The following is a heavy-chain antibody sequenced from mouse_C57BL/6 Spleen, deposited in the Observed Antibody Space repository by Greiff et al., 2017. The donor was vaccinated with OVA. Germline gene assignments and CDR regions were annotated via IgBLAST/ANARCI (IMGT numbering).Heavy chain of an antibody. Sequence: EVKLEESGGDLVKPGGSLKHSCAASGFTFSSYGMSWVRQTPDKRLEWVATISSGGSYTYYPDSLKGRFTISRDNAKNTLYLQMSSLKSEDTAMYYCARQGGNYEAMDYWGQGTSVTVSS. CDR1: GFTFSSYG. J-gene: IGHJ4*01. V-gene: IGHV5-6*02. CDR3: ARQGGNYEAMDY. CDR2: ISSGGSYT. D-gene: IGHD2-1*01.